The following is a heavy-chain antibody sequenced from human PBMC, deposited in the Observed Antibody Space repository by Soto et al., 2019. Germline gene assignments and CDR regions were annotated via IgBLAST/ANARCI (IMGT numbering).Heavy chain of an antibody. J-gene: IGHJ5*02. V-gene: IGHV1-18*01. CDR1: GYTFTSYG. Sequence: ASVKVSCKASGYTFTSYGISWVRQAPGQGLEWMGWISAYNGNTNYARKLQGRVTMTTDTSTSTAYMELRSLRSDDTAVYYCARGSSYVYSGSYGPWGQGTLVTVSS. D-gene: IGHD1-26*01. CDR2: ISAYNGNT. CDR3: ARGSSYVYSGSYGP.